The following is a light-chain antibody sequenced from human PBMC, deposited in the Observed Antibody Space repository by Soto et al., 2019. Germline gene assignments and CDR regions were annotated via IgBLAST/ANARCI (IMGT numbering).Light chain of an antibody. CDR2: EVS. J-gene: IGLJ1*01. Sequence: QSALTQPPSVSGAPGQSVTISCTGTSSDVGSYNRVSWYQQPPGTAPKLMIYEVSNRPSGVPDRCSGSKSGNTASLTISGLQAEDEADYYCSSYTSSSMYVFGTGTKVTVL. V-gene: IGLV2-18*02. CDR3: SSYTSSSMYV. CDR1: SSDVGSYNR.